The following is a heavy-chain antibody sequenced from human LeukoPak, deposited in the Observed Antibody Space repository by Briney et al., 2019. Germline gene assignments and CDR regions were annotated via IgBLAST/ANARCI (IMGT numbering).Heavy chain of an antibody. CDR3: ARDLMWLVDY. CDR1: GFIFLNYD. J-gene: IGHJ4*02. CDR2: ESKDRTVI. Sequence: SGGSLRLSCAASGFIFLNYDVHWVRQAPGKGLEWLAYESKDRTVISYADSVRGRFTVSRDNSMNMVYLQMNNLKTEDTAIYYCARDLMWLVDYWGQGALVTVSS. V-gene: IGHV3-30*03. D-gene: IGHD6-19*01.